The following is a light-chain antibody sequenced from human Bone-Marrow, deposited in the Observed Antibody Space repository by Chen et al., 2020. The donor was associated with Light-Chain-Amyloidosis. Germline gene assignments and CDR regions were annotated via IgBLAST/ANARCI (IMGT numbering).Light chain of an antibody. J-gene: IGLJ2*01. V-gene: IGLV2-23*01. CDR1: TSDVGTYNL. CDR3: CSYAGSNTYV. CDR2: EDT. Sequence: QSALTQPASVSGSPGQSITISCTGTTSDVGTYNLVSWYQQHPGKAPKLIIFEDTQRPSGVSTRFSASKSVNTASLRIFRLQAEDEADYDCCSYAGSNTYVFGGGTKLTVL.